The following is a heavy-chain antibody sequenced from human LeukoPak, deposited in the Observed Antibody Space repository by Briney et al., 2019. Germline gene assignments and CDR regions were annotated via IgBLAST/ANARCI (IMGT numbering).Heavy chain of an antibody. CDR2: INHSGST. CDR3: ARAVGYYYISIGYFDY. D-gene: IGHD3-22*01. CDR1: GGSFSGYY. J-gene: IGHJ4*02. Sequence: SETLSLTCAVYGGSFSGYYWSWIRQPPGKGLEWIGEINHSGSTNYNPSLKSRVTISVDTSKNQFSLKLSSVTAADTAVYYCARAVGYYYISIGYFDYWDQGTLVTVSS. V-gene: IGHV4-34*01.